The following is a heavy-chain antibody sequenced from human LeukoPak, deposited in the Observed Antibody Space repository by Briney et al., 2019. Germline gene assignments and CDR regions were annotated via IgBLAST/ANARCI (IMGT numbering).Heavy chain of an antibody. J-gene: IGHJ4*01. D-gene: IGHD1-26*01. CDR2: INTNTGNP. V-gene: IGHV7-4-1*02. CDR3: ASRIVGNGEVYYQ. CDR1: GYTFTSYV. Sequence: ASVKVSCKASGYTFTSYVMNWVRQAPGQGLEWMGWINTNTGNPTYAQGFTGRFVFSLDTSVSTAYLQISSLKASDTAMYYCASRIVGNGEVYYQWGQGTLVTVSS.